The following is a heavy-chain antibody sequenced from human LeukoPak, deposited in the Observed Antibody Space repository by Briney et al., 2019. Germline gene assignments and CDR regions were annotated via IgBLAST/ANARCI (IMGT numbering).Heavy chain of an antibody. D-gene: IGHD2-2*01. CDR1: GGSISSYY. CDR3: AREKKRRVVPAADYFDY. Sequence: PSETLSLTCTVSGGSISSYYWSWIRQPPGKGLEWIGYIYYSGSTNYNPSLKSRVTISVDTSKNQFSLKLSSVTAADTAVYYCAREKKRRVVPAADYFDYWGQGTLVTVSS. CDR2: IYYSGST. V-gene: IGHV4-59*01. J-gene: IGHJ4*02.